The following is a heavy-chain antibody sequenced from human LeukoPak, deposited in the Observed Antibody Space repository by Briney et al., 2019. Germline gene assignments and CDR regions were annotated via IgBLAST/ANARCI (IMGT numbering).Heavy chain of an antibody. Sequence: PSETLSLTCAVSGGSISSGGYSWSWIRQPPGKGLEWIGYIYHSGSTYYNPSLKSRVTISVGRSKNQFSLKLSSVTAADTAVYYCAVDPTGDLDYWGQGTLVTVSS. D-gene: IGHD7-27*01. J-gene: IGHJ4*02. V-gene: IGHV4-30-2*01. CDR2: IYHSGST. CDR3: AVDPTGDLDY. CDR1: GGSISSGGYS.